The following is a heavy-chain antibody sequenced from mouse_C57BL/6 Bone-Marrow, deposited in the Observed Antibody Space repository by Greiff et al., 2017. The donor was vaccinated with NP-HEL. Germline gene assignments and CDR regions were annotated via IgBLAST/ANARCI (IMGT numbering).Heavy chain of an antibody. V-gene: IGHV1-62-2*01. D-gene: IGHD1-1*01. Sequence: VQLQQSGAELVKPGASVKLSCKASGYTFTEYTIHWVKQRSGQGLEWIGWFCTGSGSIKYNEKFKDRATLTADKSSSTVYMELSRLTSEDSAVYCCARHEYRFPDYDGRTWLAYWGQGTLVTVSA. CDR2: FCTGSGSI. J-gene: IGHJ3*01. CDR3: ARHEYRFPDYDGRTWLAY. CDR1: GYTFTEYT.